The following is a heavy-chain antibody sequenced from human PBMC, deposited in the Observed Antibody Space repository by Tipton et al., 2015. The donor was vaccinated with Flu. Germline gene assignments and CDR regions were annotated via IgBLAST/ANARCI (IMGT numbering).Heavy chain of an antibody. Sequence: SLRLSCAASGFIVSNNYMSWVRQAPGKGLEWVSYISSSGNTISYADSVRGRFTISRDNTKKSLYLQLNSLRAEDTAMYYCAKGISPYCSTNRCQGARYYYGLDVWGQGTPVTASS. D-gene: IGHD2-2*01. CDR3: AKGISPYCSTNRCQGARYYYGLDV. V-gene: IGHV3-11*04. CDR1: GFIVSNNY. J-gene: IGHJ6*02. CDR2: ISSSGNTI.